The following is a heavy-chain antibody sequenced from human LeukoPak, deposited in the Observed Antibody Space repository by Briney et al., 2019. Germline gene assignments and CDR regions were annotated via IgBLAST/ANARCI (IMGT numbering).Heavy chain of an antibody. D-gene: IGHD6-13*01. CDR1: GFTFSSYG. J-gene: IGHJ4*02. V-gene: IGHV3-23*01. CDR3: AKVKQQLVHFDY. Sequence: GGSLRLSCAASGFTFSSYGMSWVRQAPGKGLEWVSAISGSGGSTYYADSVKGRFTISRDNSKNTLYLQMNSLRAEDTAVYYCAKVKQQLVHFDYWGQGTLATVSS. CDR2: ISGSGGST.